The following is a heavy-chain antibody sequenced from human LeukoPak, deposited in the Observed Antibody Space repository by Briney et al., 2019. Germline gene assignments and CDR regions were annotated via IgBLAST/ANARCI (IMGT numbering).Heavy chain of an antibody. CDR1: GGSFSGYY. CDR3: ARETTLYQLLRYWYFDL. J-gene: IGHJ2*01. Sequence: SETLSLTCAVYGGSFSGYYWSWIRQPPGKGLEWIGYIYYSGSTYYNPSLKSRVTIPVDTSKNQFSLKLSSVTAADTAVYYCARETTLYQLLRYWYFDLWGRGTLVTVSS. D-gene: IGHD2-2*01. V-gene: IGHV4-30-4*08. CDR2: IYYSGST.